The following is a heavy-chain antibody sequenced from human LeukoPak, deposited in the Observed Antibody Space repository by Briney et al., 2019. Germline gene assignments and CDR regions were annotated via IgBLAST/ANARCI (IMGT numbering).Heavy chain of an antibody. CDR3: AKGGYDILTGYPASFDY. Sequence: GGSLRLSCAASGFTFSSFGMHWVRQAPGKGLEWVAVIWSDGNNKYYADSVKGRFTISRDNSKNTLYLQMNSLRAEDTAVYYCAKGGYDILTGYPASFDYWGQGTLVTVSS. CDR2: IWSDGNNK. V-gene: IGHV3-30*02. J-gene: IGHJ4*02. CDR1: GFTFSSFG. D-gene: IGHD3-9*01.